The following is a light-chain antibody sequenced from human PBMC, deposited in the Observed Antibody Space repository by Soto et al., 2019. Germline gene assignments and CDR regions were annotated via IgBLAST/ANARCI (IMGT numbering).Light chain of an antibody. CDR1: QSVTNRY. CDR3: QQYSSLPHS. J-gene: IGKJ2*01. CDR2: GIS. V-gene: IGKV3-20*01. Sequence: ESLLTQAPGTLSLSPGERATLSFRASQSVTNRYFAWYQQRPCQAPMLLLYGISNRATGIPDRFSGSGYGTDFTLTISRLEPEDCVVYYCQQYSSLPHSFGQGTKLEVK.